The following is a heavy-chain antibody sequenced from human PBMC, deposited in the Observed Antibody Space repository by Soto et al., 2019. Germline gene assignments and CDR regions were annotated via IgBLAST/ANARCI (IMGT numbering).Heavy chain of an antibody. CDR3: VKDLVVTSGFYYYYGMDV. D-gene: IGHD2-2*01. CDR1: GFTFSSYS. CDR2: ISSNGGST. V-gene: IGHV3-64D*06. Sequence: PGGSLRLSCAASGFTFSSYSMNWVRQAPGKGLEYVSAISSNGGSTYYADSVKGRFTISRDNSKNTLYLQMSSLRAEDTAVYYCVKDLVVTSGFYYYYGMDVWGQGTTVTVSS. J-gene: IGHJ6*02.